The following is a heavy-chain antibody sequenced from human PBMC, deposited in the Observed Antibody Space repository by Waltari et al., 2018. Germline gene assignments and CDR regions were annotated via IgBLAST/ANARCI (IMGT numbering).Heavy chain of an antibody. CDR3: ASLIRTDAFDI. D-gene: IGHD3-10*01. J-gene: IGHJ3*02. CDR1: GGTFSSYT. CDR2: IIPILGIA. V-gene: IGHV1-69*02. Sequence: QVQLVQSGAEVKKPGSSVKVSCKASGGTFSSYTISWVRQAPGQGLEWMGRIIPILGIANYAQKFQGRVTITADKSTSTAYMELSSLRSEDTAVYYCASLIRTDAFDIWGQGTMVTVSS.